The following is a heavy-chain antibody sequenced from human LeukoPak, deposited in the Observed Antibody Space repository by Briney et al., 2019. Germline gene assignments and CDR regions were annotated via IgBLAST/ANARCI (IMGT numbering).Heavy chain of an antibody. V-gene: IGHV1-8*01. Sequence: GASVKVSCKASGYTFTSYDINWVRQATGQGLEWMGWMNPNSGNTGYAQMFQGRVTMTRDTSTSTVYMELSNLRSEDTAVYYCARPPYYDSSGYYLAYWGQGTLVTVSS. J-gene: IGHJ4*02. CDR2: MNPNSGNT. D-gene: IGHD3-22*01. CDR3: ARPPYYDSSGYYLAY. CDR1: GYTFTSYD.